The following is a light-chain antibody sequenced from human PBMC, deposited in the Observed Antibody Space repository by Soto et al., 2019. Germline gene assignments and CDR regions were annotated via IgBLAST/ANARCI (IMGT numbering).Light chain of an antibody. Sequence: QLVLTQPPSASGSPGQSVTISCTGTSSDVGGYNYVSWYQQHPGKAPKLMIYEVSKRRSGVPDRFSGSKSGNTASLTVSGLQAEDEADYYCSSYAGSNWAFGTGTKVTVL. CDR2: EVS. J-gene: IGLJ1*01. V-gene: IGLV2-8*01. CDR1: SSDVGGYNY. CDR3: SSYAGSNWA.